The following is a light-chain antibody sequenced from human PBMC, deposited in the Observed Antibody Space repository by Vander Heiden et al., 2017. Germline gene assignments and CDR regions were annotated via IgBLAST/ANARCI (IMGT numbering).Light chain of an antibody. V-gene: IGKV1-9*01. J-gene: IGKJ5*01. CDR3: QQLDGYPLA. Sequence: DIQLTQSQSFLSASVGDRVTITCLASQGISSYLAWYQQKPGKAPKLLIYAASTLQSGVPSELGGSGTRTKFTLTSSSLQPEDFAAYYCQQLDGYPLAFGQGTRLEIK. CDR2: AAS. CDR1: QGISSY.